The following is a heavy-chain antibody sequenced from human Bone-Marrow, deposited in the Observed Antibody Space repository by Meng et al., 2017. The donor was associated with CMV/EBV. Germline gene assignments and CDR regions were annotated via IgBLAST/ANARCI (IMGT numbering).Heavy chain of an antibody. V-gene: IGHV1-18*01. J-gene: IGHJ4*02. CDR3: ARATWSIVGATTSDY. CDR1: GYTFTSYG. Sequence: ASVKVSCKAAGYTFTSYGISWVRQAPARGLEWMGWISAYNGNTNYAQKLQGRVTMTTDTTTSTAYRELRSLRSDDTAVYYCARATWSIVGATTSDYWGQGTLVTVSS. CDR2: ISAYNGNT. D-gene: IGHD1-26*01.